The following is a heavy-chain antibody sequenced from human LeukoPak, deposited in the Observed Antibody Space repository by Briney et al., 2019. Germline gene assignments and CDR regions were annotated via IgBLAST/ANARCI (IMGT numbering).Heavy chain of an antibody. Sequence: GGSLRLSCAASVFTFSSYVMHWVRQAPGKGLEWVALIRCDGSNKYYADSVKGRFTISRDNAKNSLYLQMNSLTAADTAVYYCARGRRDRYCSGGSCYPRKPFDYWGQGTLVTVSS. D-gene: IGHD2-15*01. CDR3: ARGRRDRYCSGGSCYPRKPFDY. V-gene: IGHV3-30*02. CDR2: IRCDGSNK. J-gene: IGHJ4*02. CDR1: VFTFSSYV.